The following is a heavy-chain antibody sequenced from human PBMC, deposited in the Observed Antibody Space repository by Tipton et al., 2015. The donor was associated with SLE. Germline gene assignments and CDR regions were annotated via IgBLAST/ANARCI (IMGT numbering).Heavy chain of an antibody. CDR3: ARDHYDSSGYDWGGLFGF. CDR1: GYTFTTYG. J-gene: IGHJ4*01. CDR2: INVYNGNT. V-gene: IGHV1-18*01. Sequence: QSGAEVKKPGASVKVSCKASGYTFTTYGISWVRQAPGQGLEWMGWINVYNGNTNYAQKLQGRVTLTPDTSTCTAYMELRSLRSADTAVYYCARDHYDSSGYDWGGLFGFWGHGTLVTVSS. D-gene: IGHD3-22*01.